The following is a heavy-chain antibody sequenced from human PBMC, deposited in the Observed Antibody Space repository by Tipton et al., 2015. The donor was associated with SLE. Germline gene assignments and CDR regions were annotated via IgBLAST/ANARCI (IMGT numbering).Heavy chain of an antibody. V-gene: IGHV3-53*01. CDR2: IYSGGST. D-gene: IGHD3-10*01. J-gene: IGHJ4*02. CDR1: GFTVSSNY. CDR3: ATYYYGSGSFDY. Sequence: SLRLSCAASGFTVSSNYMSWVRQAPGKGLEWVSVIYSGGSTYYADSVKGRFTISRDNSKNTLYLQMNSLRAEDTAVYYCATYYYGSGSFDYWGQGTLITVSS.